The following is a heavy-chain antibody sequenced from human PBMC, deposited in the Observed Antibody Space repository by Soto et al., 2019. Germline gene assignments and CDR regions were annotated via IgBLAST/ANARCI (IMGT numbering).Heavy chain of an antibody. J-gene: IGHJ6*02. CDR1: GFTFSSYG. D-gene: IGHD2-2*01. CDR2: ISYDGSNK. Sequence: GGSLRLSCAASGFTFSSYGMHWVRQAPGKGLEWVAVISYDGSNKYYADSVKGRFTISRDNSKNTLYLQMNSLRAEDTAVYYCAKGTPYCSSTSCLYLLMDVWGQGTTVTVSS. V-gene: IGHV3-30*18. CDR3: AKGTPYCSSTSCLYLLMDV.